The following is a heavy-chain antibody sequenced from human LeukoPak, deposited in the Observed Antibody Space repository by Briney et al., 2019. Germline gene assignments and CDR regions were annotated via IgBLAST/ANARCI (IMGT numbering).Heavy chain of an antibody. V-gene: IGHV1-46*01. CDR2: INTNDGST. CDR1: EYTFTSYY. J-gene: IGHJ4*02. Sequence: SVKVSCKASEYTFTSYYMHWVRQAPGQGLAWTGRINTNDGSTNYAQKFQGRVTMTRDMSTSTVYMELSSLRSEDTAVYYCAREGYGSGTYLDYWGQGTLVTVSS. D-gene: IGHD3-10*01. CDR3: AREGYGSGTYLDY.